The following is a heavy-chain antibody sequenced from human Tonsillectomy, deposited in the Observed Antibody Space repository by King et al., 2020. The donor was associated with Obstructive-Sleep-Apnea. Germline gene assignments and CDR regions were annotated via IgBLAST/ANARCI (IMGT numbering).Heavy chain of an antibody. CDR1: GFTFSNYA. V-gene: IGHV3-23*04. Sequence: VQLVESGGGLVQPGGSLRLSCAASGFTFSNYAMTWVRQAPGKGLEWVSTISVSGDATYYADSVKGRFTVSRGNSKITLFLQMNRLRAEDAAVYYCAKDHVRYSYGYDDWDFWGQGTLVTVSS. D-gene: IGHD5-18*01. J-gene: IGHJ4*02. CDR2: ISVSGDAT. CDR3: AKDHVRYSYGYDDWDF.